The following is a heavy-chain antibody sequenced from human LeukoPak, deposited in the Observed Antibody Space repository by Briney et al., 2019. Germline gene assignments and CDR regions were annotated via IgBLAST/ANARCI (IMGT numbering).Heavy chain of an antibody. D-gene: IGHD3-10*01. CDR3: ARGKGHDTSSTDY. J-gene: IGHJ4*02. CDR2: VSGSGGST. CDR1: GFTFSSNA. Sequence: PGGSLRLSCAASGFTFSSNAMSWVRQAPGKGLEWVSTVSGSGGSTYYADSVKGRFTISRDNPKNTLYLQMNSLRAEDTAVYYCARGKGHDTSSTDYWGQGTLVTVSS. V-gene: IGHV3-23*01.